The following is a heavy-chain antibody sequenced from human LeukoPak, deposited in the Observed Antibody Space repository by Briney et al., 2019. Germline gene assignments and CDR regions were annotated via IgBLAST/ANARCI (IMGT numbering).Heavy chain of an antibody. Sequence: PGGSLRLSCAASGFTFSNAWMSWVRQAPGKGLEWVGRIKSKTDGGTTDYAAPVKGRFTISRDDSKNTLYLQMNSLKTEDTAVYYCTTGGLVGATLDDAFDIWGQRTMVTVSS. J-gene: IGHJ3*02. CDR2: IKSKTDGGTT. CDR1: GFTFSNAW. D-gene: IGHD1-26*01. CDR3: TTGGLVGATLDDAFDI. V-gene: IGHV3-15*01.